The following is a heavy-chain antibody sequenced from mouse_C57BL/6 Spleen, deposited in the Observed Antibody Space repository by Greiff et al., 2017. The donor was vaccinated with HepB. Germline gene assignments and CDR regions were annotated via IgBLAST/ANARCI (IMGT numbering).Heavy chain of an antibody. Sequence: EVMLVESEGGLVQPGSSMKLSCTASGFTFSDYYMAWVRQVPEKGLEWVANINYDGSSTYYLDSLKSRFIISRDNAKNILYLQMSSLKSEDTATYYCAREDSSGYYFDYWGQGTTLTVSS. CDR1: GFTFSDYY. V-gene: IGHV5-16*01. CDR2: INYDGSST. D-gene: IGHD3-2*02. J-gene: IGHJ2*01. CDR3: AREDSSGYYFDY.